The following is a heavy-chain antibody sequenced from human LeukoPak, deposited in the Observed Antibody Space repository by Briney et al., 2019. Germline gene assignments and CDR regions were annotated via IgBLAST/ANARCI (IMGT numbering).Heavy chain of an antibody. Sequence: ASVKVSCKASGYTFTGYYMHWVRQAPGQGLEWMGWINPNSGGTNYAQKFQGRVTMTRDTSISTAYMELSRLRSDDTAVYYCARDRSLNALVAFDIWGQGTMVTVSS. J-gene: IGHJ3*02. CDR1: GYTFTGYY. CDR3: ARDRSLNALVAFDI. V-gene: IGHV1-2*02. D-gene: IGHD3-16*02. CDR2: INPNSGGT.